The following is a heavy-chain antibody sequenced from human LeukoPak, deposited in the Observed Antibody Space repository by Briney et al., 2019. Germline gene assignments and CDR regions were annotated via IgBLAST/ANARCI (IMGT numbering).Heavy chain of an antibody. D-gene: IGHD3-9*01. CDR3: VRSVTGYSXIDY. CDR2: IYFSGST. Sequence: SETLSLTCTVSGGSISSYYWNWIRQPPGKGLEWIGYIYFSGSTNYNPSLKSRVTISVDTSKNQFSLKLSSVTAADTAVYYCVRSVTGYSXIDYWGQGTLVTVSS. J-gene: IGHJ4*02. V-gene: IGHV4-59*01. CDR1: GGSISSYY.